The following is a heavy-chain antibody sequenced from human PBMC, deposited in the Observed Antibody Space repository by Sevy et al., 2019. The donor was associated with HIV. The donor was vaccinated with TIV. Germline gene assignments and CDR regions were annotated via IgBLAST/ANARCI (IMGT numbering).Heavy chain of an antibody. CDR2: IKSKTDGGKT. Sequence: GGSLRLSCAASGFTFSNAWMSWVRQAPGKGLEWVGRIKSKTDGGKTDYAAPVKGRFTISRDDSKNTLYLQMNSLKTEDTAVYYCTTILLWFGEGEGYWGQGTLVTVSS. CDR1: GFTFSNAW. V-gene: IGHV3-15*01. CDR3: TTILLWFGEGEGY. D-gene: IGHD3-10*01. J-gene: IGHJ4*02.